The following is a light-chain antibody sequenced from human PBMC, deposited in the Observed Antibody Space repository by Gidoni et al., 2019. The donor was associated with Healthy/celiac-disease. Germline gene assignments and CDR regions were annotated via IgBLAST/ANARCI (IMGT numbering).Light chain of an antibody. J-gene: IGKJ5*01. CDR1: QSVSSSY. CDR3: QQYGSS. CDR2: GAS. V-gene: IGKV3-20*01. Sequence: EIVLTQSPGTLSLSPGERATLSCRASQSVSSSYLAWYQQKPGQAPRLLIYGASSRATGIPDRCSGSGSGTDFTLTISRLEPEDFAVNYCQQYGSSFGQXTRLEIK.